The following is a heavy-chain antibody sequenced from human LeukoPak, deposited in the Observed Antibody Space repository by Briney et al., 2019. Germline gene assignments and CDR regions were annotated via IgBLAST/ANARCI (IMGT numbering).Heavy chain of an antibody. CDR3: ARASYSYDISGWVPFDY. CDR1: GGSISSYY. CDR2: IYTSGST. V-gene: IGHV4-4*07. D-gene: IGHD3-22*01. J-gene: IGHJ4*02. Sequence: SETLSLTCTVSGGSISSYYWSWIRQPAGKGLEWIGRIYTSGSTTYNPSLKSRVTISGDTSENQFSLRLSSVTAADTAVYYCARASYSYDISGWVPFDYWGQGTLVTISS.